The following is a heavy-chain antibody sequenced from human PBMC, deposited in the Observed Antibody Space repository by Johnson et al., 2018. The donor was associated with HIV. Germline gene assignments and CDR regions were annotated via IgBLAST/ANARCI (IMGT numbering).Heavy chain of an antibody. Sequence: VQLVESGGDLVQSGGSLRLSCAVSGISVSVNYMSWVRQAPGKGLEWVASIKQDGSEKYYVDSVKGRFTISRDNAKKSLYLQMNSLRVEDTAVYYCARGYCTHGVCYTKVDAFDIWGQGTMVTVSS. D-gene: IGHD2-8*01. CDR1: GISVSVNY. J-gene: IGHJ3*02. V-gene: IGHV3-7*02. CDR3: ARGYCTHGVCYTKVDAFDI. CDR2: IKQDGSEK.